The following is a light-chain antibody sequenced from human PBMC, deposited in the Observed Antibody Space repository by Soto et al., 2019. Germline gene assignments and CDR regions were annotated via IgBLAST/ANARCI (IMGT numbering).Light chain of an antibody. CDR1: QGIGDR. CDR3: LQVSSYPRT. CDR2: AAS. J-gene: IGKJ1*01. V-gene: IGKV1-12*01. Sequence: TPSPSSPPAIFEKQITRTCLASQGIGDRLAWFQQRPGKAPKLLIHAASNLESGVPSRFSGSGSGTEFTLTINSLQPEDIATYYCLQVSSYPRTFGQGTKVDIK.